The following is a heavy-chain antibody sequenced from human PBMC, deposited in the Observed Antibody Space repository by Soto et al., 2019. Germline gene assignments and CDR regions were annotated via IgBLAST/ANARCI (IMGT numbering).Heavy chain of an antibody. CDR1: GFTVSSNY. CDR2: IYSGGST. D-gene: IGHD1-1*01. Sequence: GGSLRLSCAASGFTVSSNYMSWVRQAPGKGLEWVSVIYSGGSTYYADSVKGRFTISRDNSKNTLYLQMNSLRAEDTAVYYCAFPGVTLEPPETSRKNFDYWGQGTLVTVS. J-gene: IGHJ4*02. CDR3: AFPGVTLEPPETSRKNFDY. V-gene: IGHV3-66*01.